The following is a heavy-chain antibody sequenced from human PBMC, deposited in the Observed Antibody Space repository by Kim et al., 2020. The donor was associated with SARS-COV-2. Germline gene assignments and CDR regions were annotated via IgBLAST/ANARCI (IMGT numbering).Heavy chain of an antibody. CDR2: ISAYNGNT. Sequence: ASVKVSCKASGYTFTSYGISWVRQAPGQGLAWMGWISAYNGNTNYAQKLQGRVTMTTDTSTSTAYMGLRSLRSDATAGYYCARDEGVIVVVVAATDAFEIWGQGTMVTVSS. J-gene: IGHJ3*02. D-gene: IGHD2-15*01. CDR3: ARDEGVIVVVVAATDAFEI. V-gene: IGHV1-18*01. CDR1: GYTFTSYG.